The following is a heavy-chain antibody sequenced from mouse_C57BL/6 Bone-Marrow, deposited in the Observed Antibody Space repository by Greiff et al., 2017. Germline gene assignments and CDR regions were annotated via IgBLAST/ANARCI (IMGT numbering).Heavy chain of an antibody. CDR2: IYPRSGNT. CDR3: AREADYYGSSSFAY. D-gene: IGHD1-1*01. Sequence: QVQLQQSGAELARPGASVKLSCKASGYTFTSYGISWVKQRTGKGLEWIGEIYPRSGNTYYNEKFKGKATLTADKSSSTAYMELRSLTSEDSAVYFCAREADYYGSSSFAYWGQGTLVTVSA. J-gene: IGHJ3*01. V-gene: IGHV1-81*01. CDR1: GYTFTSYG.